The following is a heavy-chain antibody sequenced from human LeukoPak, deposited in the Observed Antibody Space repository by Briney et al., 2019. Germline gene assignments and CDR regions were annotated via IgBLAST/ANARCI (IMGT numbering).Heavy chain of an antibody. CDR2: INHSGST. V-gene: IGHV4-39*07. D-gene: IGHD1-26*01. CDR1: GGSISSSSYY. J-gene: IGHJ3*02. CDR3: ARDLVGATAFDI. Sequence: PSETLSLTCTVSGGSISSSSYYWGWIRQPPGKGLEWIGEINHSGSTNYNPSLKSRVTISVDTSKNQFSLKLSSVTAADTAVYYCARDLVGATAFDIWGQGTMVTVSS.